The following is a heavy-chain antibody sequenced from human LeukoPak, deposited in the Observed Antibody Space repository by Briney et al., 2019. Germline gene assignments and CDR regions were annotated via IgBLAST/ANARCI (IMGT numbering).Heavy chain of an antibody. CDR3: ATHTHLRYFDLSPMDV. Sequence: GASVKVSSNVSGYTIPVLSMHWVRHAPGKGLEWMGGFNPEDCETVYAQKFQGRVTMTDDTSTDTAYMELSSLRSEDTAVYYCATHTHLRYFDLSPMDVWGQGTTVTVSS. CDR1: GYTIPVLS. D-gene: IGHD3-9*01. J-gene: IGHJ6*02. CDR2: FNPEDCET. V-gene: IGHV1-24*01.